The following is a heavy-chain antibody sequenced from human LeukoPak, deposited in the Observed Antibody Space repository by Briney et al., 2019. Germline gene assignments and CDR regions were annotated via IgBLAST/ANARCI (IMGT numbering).Heavy chain of an antibody. J-gene: IGHJ4*02. CDR3: ARDGIDY. CDR2: IKPDGRDT. V-gene: IGHV3-7*05. Sequence: PGGSLKLSCAASGFTFTDYWMSWVRQPPGKGLEWVANIKPDGRDTYYVDSVRGRFTISRDDARQSVYLQMNSLGVEDTAVYYCARDGIDYWGQETLVTVSS. CDR1: GFTFTDYW.